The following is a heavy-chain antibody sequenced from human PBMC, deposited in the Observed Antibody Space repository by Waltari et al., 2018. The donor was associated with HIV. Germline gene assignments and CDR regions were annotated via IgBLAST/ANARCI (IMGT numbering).Heavy chain of an antibody. J-gene: IGHJ4*02. V-gene: IGHV6-1*01. CDR1: RDSVSRNGGA. Sequence: VQLQQSGPGLVKASQTLSLTCAISRDSVSRNGGAWNWIRQSPSRGLEWLGRTYYTSKWFYDYAVSVKSRITINPDTSKNHFSLQLNSVTLEDTAVYFCARGWLRDYFDYWGQGTLVTVSS. CDR2: TYYTSKWFY. CDR3: ARGWLRDYFDY. D-gene: IGHD5-12*01.